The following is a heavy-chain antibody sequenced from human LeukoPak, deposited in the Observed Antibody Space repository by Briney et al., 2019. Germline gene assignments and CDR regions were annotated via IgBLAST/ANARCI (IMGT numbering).Heavy chain of an antibody. CDR3: ARRLYWFDP. V-gene: IGHV1-18*01. J-gene: IGHJ5*02. CDR1: NYTFTSYG. Sequence: GASVKVSCKASNYTFTSYGISWVRQAPGQGLEWMGWISVNNGNTKYAQKFQGRVTMTTDISTTTAYMELRSLRSDDTAIYYYARRLYWFDPWGQGTLVTVSS. CDR2: ISVNNGNT.